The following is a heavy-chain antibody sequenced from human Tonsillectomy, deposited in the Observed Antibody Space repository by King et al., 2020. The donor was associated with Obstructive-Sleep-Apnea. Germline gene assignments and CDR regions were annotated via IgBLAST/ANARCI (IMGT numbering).Heavy chain of an antibody. V-gene: IGHV2-5*02. CDR1: GFSLTTRGVG. D-gene: IGHD3-3*01. CDR3: LHRIGCGSTSFVFLDN. J-gene: IGHJ4*01. Sequence: ITLKESGPTLVKPTQTLTLTCTFSGFSLTTRGVGVSWIRQPPGKALEWLALIYWDDDTRYNPSLKSRLTITKNTPKNHVVLTMTKMDPVDTATYCYLHRIGCGSTSFVFLDNWGPGTLVTVSS. CDR2: IYWDDDT.